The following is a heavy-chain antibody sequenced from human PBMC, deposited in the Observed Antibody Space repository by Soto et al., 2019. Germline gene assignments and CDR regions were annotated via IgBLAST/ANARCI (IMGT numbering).Heavy chain of an antibody. Sequence: GASVKVSCKASGYTFTSYGISWVRQAPGQGLEWMGWISAYNGNTNYAQKLQGRVTLTTDTSTSTAYMELRSLRSDDTAVYYCARPQYSSSCCRWFDYWGQGTLVTVSS. D-gene: IGHD6-13*01. CDR2: ISAYNGNT. V-gene: IGHV1-18*01. CDR3: ARPQYSSSCCRWFDY. CDR1: GYTFTSYG. J-gene: IGHJ4*02.